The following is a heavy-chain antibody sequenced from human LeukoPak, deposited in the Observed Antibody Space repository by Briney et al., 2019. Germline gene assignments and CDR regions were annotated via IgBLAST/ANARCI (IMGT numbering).Heavy chain of an antibody. V-gene: IGHV3-30-3*01. J-gene: IGHJ4*02. Sequence: PGGSLRLSCAASGFTFGRYAMHWVRQAPGKGLEWVAVISYDGSNKYYADSVKGRFTISRDNSKNTLYLQMNSLRVEDTAVYYCATELIRSGELLSGDYWGQGTLVTVSS. CDR1: GFTFGRYA. CDR3: ATELIRSGELLSGDY. D-gene: IGHD3-10*01. CDR2: ISYDGSNK.